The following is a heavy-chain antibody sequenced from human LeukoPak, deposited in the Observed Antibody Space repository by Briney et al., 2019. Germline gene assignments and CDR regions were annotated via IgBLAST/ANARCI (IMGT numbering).Heavy chain of an antibody. V-gene: IGHV3-23*01. CDR2: ISGSGGST. CDR3: AKDPVVGSTPPSSYYYYYYYMDV. J-gene: IGHJ6*03. D-gene: IGHD2-15*01. Sequence: PGGSLRLSCAASGFTFSSYAMSWVRQAPGKGLEWVSAISGSGGSTYYADSVKGRFTISRDNSKNTLYLQMNSLRAEDTAVYYCAKDPVVGSTPPSSYYYYYYYMDVWGKGTTVTVSS. CDR1: GFTFSSYA.